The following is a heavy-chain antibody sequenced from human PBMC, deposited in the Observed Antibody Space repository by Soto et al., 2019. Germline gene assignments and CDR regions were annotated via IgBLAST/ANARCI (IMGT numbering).Heavy chain of an antibody. D-gene: IGHD3-22*01. Sequence: GGSLRLSCAASGFTFDDYTMHWLRQAPGKGLEWVSVIRRGGGGTDYADSVKGRFTISRDNSKNSLYLQMNSLRVEDTAVYYCANDGTDTSGPMGYFGRWGQGNLVTVSS. J-gene: IGHJ1*01. CDR1: GFTFDDYT. CDR2: IRRGGGGT. V-gene: IGHV3-43*01. CDR3: ANDGTDTSGPMGYFGR.